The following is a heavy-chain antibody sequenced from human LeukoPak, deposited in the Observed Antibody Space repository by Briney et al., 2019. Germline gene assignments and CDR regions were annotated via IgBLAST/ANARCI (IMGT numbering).Heavy chain of an antibody. CDR1: GGSFSGYY. V-gene: IGHV4-34*01. CDR2: INHSGST. CDR3: ARGPAAVVPAATIFDY. J-gene: IGHJ4*02. Sequence: SETLSLTCAVYGGSFSGYYWSWIRQPPGKGLEWIGEINHSGSTNYNPSLKSRVTISVDTSKNQFSLKLSSVTAADTAVYYCARGPAAVVPAATIFDYWGQGTLVTVSS. D-gene: IGHD2-2*01.